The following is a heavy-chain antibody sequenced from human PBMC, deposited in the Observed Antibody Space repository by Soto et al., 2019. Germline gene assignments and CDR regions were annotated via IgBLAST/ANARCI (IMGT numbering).Heavy chain of an antibody. J-gene: IGHJ4*02. CDR1: GGSISSSNW. CDR2: IYHSGST. Sequence: SETLSLTCAVSGGSISSSNWWSWVRQTPGKGLEWIGEIYHSGSTNYNPSLKSRVTISVDKSKNQFSLKLSSVTAADTAVYYCASLRVDIVATIDRNFGYWGQGTLVTVSS. D-gene: IGHD5-12*01. V-gene: IGHV4-4*02. CDR3: ASLRVDIVATIDRNFGY.